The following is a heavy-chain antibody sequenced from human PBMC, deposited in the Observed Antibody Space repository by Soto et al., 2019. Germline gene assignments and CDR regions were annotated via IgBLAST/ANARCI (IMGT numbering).Heavy chain of an antibody. CDR1: GYAFTNYV. CDR2: ITVNSGNT. Sequence: ASVKVSCKASGYAFTNYVISWVRQAPGQGLEWMGWITVNSGNTKYAQKIQGRVTMSTDTSTSTAYMELRSLRYDDTAVYFCARGLGGGYYYLDYWGQGTLVTVS. CDR3: ARGLGGGYYYLDY. V-gene: IGHV1-18*01. J-gene: IGHJ4*02. D-gene: IGHD1-26*01.